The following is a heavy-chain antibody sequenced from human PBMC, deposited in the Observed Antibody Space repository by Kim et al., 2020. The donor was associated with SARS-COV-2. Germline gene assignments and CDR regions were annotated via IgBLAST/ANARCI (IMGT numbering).Heavy chain of an antibody. J-gene: IGHJ4*01. CDR3: ARDLKAVAGTGAPNRFDY. CDR1: GYTFTSYG. Sequence: ASVKVSCKASGYTFTSYGISWVRQAPGQGLEWMGWISAYNGNTNYAQKLQGRVTMTTDTSTSTAYMELRSLRSDDTAVYYCARDLKAVAGTGAPNRFDYWGHGTLLSLSS. CDR2: ISAYNGNT. D-gene: IGHD6-19*01. V-gene: IGHV1-18*04.